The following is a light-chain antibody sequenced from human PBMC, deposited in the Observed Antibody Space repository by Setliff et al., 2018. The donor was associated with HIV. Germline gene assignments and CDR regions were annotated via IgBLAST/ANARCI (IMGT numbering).Light chain of an antibody. J-gene: IGLJ1*01. CDR2: EVS. CDR3: ASYTGTSTPYV. Sequence: QSALTQPASVSGSPGQSITISCTGTSSDVGGYNSVSWYQQHPGKAPKLMIYEVSNRPSGVSNRFSGSKSGNTASLTISGLQVEDEGDYYCASYTGTSTPYVFGSGTKAPS. V-gene: IGLV2-14*01. CDR1: SSDVGGYNS.